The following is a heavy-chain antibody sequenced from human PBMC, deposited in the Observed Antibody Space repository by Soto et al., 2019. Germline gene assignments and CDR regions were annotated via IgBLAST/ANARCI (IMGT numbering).Heavy chain of an antibody. V-gene: IGHV4-4*02. J-gene: IGHJ3*01. CDR2: IYHAGSP. CDR3: ARGSSFRGDFDV. Sequence: KLQESGPGLVKPSGTLSLTCDVSGGSIGSSSWWTWVRQSPEKGLEWIGEIYHAGSPDYNPSFEGRVTILADRSKNFFSLTLTYVTAADTAIYYCARGSSFRGDFDVWGQGMMVTVSS. D-gene: IGHD2-21*01. CDR1: GGSIGSSSW.